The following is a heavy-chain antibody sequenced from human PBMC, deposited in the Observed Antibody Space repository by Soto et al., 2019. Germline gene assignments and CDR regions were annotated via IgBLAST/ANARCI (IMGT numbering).Heavy chain of an antibody. D-gene: IGHD2-15*01. J-gene: IGHJ4*02. CDR2: INAGNGNT. V-gene: IGHV1-3*01. CDR3: ARGDCSGGSCFFDY. CDR1: GYTFTSYD. Sequence: ASVKVSCKASGYTFTSYDMHWVRQAPGQRLEWMGWINAGNGNTKYSQKFQGRVTITRDTSASTAYMELSSLRSEDTAVYYCARGDCSGGSCFFDYWGQGTLVTVSS.